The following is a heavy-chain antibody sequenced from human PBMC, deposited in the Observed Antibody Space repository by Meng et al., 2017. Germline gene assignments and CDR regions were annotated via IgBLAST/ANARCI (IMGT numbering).Heavy chain of an antibody. J-gene: IGHJ4*02. D-gene: IGHD3-16*01. CDR2: INSDGSST. CDR3: ARGRGKLISAPADY. V-gene: IGHV3-74*01. Sequence: GGSLRLSCAVSGFTFSSYWMHWVRQAPGKGLVWVSRINSDGSSTSYADSVKGRFTISRDNAKNTLYLQMNSLRAEDTAVYYCARGRGKLISAPADYWGQGTLVTVSS. CDR1: GFTFSSYW.